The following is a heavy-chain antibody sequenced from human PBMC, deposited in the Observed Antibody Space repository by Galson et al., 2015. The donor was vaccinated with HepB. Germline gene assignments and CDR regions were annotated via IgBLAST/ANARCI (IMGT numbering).Heavy chain of an antibody. CDR3: ASGGGDIVVVVAATPSNYGMDV. Sequence: SVKVSCKASGGTFSSYAISWVRQAPGQGLEWMGGIIPIFGTANYAQKFQGRVTITADESTSTAYMELSSLRSEDTAVYYCASGGGDIVVVVAATPSNYGMDVWGQGTTVTVSS. V-gene: IGHV1-69*13. CDR2: IIPIFGTA. J-gene: IGHJ6*02. D-gene: IGHD2-15*01. CDR1: GGTFSSYA.